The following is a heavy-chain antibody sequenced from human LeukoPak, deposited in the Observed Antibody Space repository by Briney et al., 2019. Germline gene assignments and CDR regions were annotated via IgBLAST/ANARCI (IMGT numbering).Heavy chain of an antibody. D-gene: IGHD2-21*01. V-gene: IGHV3-74*01. Sequence: PGGSLRLSCAASGFTFSSYWMHWVRQAPGKGLVWVSRINSDGSSTSYADSVKGRFTISRDNAKNTLYLQMNSLRAEDMAVYYCARDGHIDDAFDIWGQGTMVTVSS. J-gene: IGHJ3*02. CDR2: INSDGSST. CDR3: ARDGHIDDAFDI. CDR1: GFTFSSYW.